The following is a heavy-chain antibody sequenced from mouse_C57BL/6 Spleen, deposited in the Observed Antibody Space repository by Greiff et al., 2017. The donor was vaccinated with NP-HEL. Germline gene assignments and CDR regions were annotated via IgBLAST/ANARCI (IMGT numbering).Heavy chain of an antibody. D-gene: IGHD4-1*01. Sequence: VQLQQSGPGLVKPSQSLSLTCSVTGYSITSGYYWNWIRQFPGNKLEWMGYISYDGSNKYNPSLKNRISITRDTSKNQFFLKLNSVTTEDTATYYCARELGDYWGQGTTLTVSS. J-gene: IGHJ2*01. CDR1: GYSITSGYY. V-gene: IGHV3-6*01. CDR2: ISYDGSN. CDR3: ARELGDY.